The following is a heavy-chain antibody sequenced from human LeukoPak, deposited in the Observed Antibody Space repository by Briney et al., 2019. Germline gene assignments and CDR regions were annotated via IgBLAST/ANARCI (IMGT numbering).Heavy chain of an antibody. CDR1: GFTFTSYG. CDR3: ANADYYDSSGYSPRY. D-gene: IGHD3-22*01. Sequence: PGGSLRLSCAASGFTFTSYGMHWVRQAPGKGLEWVAFILYDGSNEYYADSVKGRFTISRDNSKNTLYLQMNSLRAEDTAVYYCANADYYDSSGYSPRYWGQGTLVTVSS. J-gene: IGHJ4*02. V-gene: IGHV3-30*02. CDR2: ILYDGSNE.